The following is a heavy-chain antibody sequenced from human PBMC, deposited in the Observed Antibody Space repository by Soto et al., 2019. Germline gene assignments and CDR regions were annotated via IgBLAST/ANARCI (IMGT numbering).Heavy chain of an antibody. V-gene: IGHV4-34*01. D-gene: IGHD2-15*01. Sequence: QVQLQQWGAGLLKPSETLSLTCAVYGGSFSGYYWSWIRQPPGKGLEWIGEINHSGSTNYNPSLTSRVTISVDTSKNQFSLKLSSVTAADTAVYYCARGLVSSGGIGVSDYWGQGTLVTVSS. J-gene: IGHJ4*02. CDR3: ARGLVSSGGIGVSDY. CDR1: GGSFSGYY. CDR2: INHSGST.